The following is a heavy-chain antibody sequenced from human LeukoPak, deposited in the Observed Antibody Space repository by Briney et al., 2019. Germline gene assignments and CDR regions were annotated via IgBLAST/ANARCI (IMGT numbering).Heavy chain of an antibody. J-gene: IGHJ4*02. CDR3: ARDFEAVAGTGYFDY. Sequence: ASVKVSCKASGYTFTSYYMHWVRQAPGQGLEWMGIINPSGGSTSYARKFQGRVTMTRDTSTSTVYMELSSLRSEDTAVYYCARDFEAVAGTGYFDYWGQGTLVTVSS. V-gene: IGHV1-46*01. CDR1: GYTFTSYY. D-gene: IGHD6-19*01. CDR2: INPSGGST.